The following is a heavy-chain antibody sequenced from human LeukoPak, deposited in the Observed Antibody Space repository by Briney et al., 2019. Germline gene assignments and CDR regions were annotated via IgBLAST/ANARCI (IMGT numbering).Heavy chain of an antibody. CDR2: IIPILGIA. J-gene: IGHJ4*02. D-gene: IGHD6-13*01. V-gene: IGHV1-69*04. CDR3: AREGTLAAAPFDY. CDR1: GGTFSSYA. Sequence: SVKFSCKASGGTFSSYAISWVRQAPGQGLEWMGRIIPILGIANYAQKFQGRVTITADKSTSTAYMELSSLRSEDTAVYYCAREGTLAAAPFDYWGQGTLVTVSS.